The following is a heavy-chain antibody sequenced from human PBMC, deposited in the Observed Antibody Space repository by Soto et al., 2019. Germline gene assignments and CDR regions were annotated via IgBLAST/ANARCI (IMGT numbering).Heavy chain of an antibody. D-gene: IGHD1-1*01. CDR1: GGSISTSNW. CDR2: VYHSGST. J-gene: IGHJ4*02. Sequence: QVQLQESGPGLVKPSGTLSLTCAVSGGSISTSNWWSWVRQPPGKGLEWIGEVYHSGSTNYNPSFNGRVAMSVDKSKNQFSLNLTSVTAADTALYYCARPSTSGTRFDYWGQGSLVTVSS. V-gene: IGHV4-4*02. CDR3: ARPSTSGTRFDY.